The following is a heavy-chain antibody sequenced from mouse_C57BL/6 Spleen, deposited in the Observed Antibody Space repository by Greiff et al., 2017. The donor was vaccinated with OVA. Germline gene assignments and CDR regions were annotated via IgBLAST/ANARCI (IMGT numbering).Heavy chain of an antibody. CDR1: GFTFSSYT. Sequence: EVNLVESGGGLVKPGGSLKLSCAASGFTFSSYTMSWVRQTPEKRLEWVATISGGGGNTYYPDSVKGRFTISRDNAKNTLYLQMSSLRSEDTALYYCARQPYDYDWFAYWGQGTLVTVSA. CDR2: ISGGGGNT. J-gene: IGHJ3*01. CDR3: ARQPYDYDWFAY. D-gene: IGHD2-4*01. V-gene: IGHV5-9*01.